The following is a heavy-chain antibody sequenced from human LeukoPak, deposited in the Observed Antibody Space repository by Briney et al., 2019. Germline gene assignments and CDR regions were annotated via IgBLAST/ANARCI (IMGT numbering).Heavy chain of an antibody. CDR3: ARAGSVYYYMDV. CDR2: ISSSSSYI. Sequence: GGSLRLSCAASGFTFSSYSMNWVRQAPGKGLEWVSSISSSSSYIYYADSVKGRFTISRDNAKNSLYLQMNSLRAEDTAVYYCARAGSVYYYMDVWGKGTTVTVSS. CDR1: GFTFSSYS. D-gene: IGHD3-10*01. J-gene: IGHJ6*03. V-gene: IGHV3-21*01.